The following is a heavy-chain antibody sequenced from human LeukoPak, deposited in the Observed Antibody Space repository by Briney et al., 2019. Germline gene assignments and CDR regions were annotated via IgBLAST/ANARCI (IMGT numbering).Heavy chain of an antibody. CDR3: TTDLRGYFDWSYYFDY. CDR2: IKSKTDGGTT. Sequence: RGSLRLSCAASGFTFSSYGMSWVRQAPGKGLEWVGRIKSKTDGGTTDYAAPVKGRFTISRDDSKNALYLQMNSLKTEDTAVYYCTTDLRGYFDWSYYFDYWGQGTLVTVSS. J-gene: IGHJ4*02. D-gene: IGHD3-9*01. V-gene: IGHV3-15*01. CDR1: GFTFSSYG.